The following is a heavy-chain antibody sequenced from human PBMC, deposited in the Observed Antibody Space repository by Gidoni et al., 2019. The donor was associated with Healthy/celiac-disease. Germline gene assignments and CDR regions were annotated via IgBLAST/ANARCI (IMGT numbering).Heavy chain of an antibody. V-gene: IGHV3-49*04. D-gene: IGHD4-17*01. J-gene: IGHJ6*02. Sequence: EVHLVESGRGLVQPGRALRLACTASGLHSADYAMSWVRRAPAKGLEWVGLIRSKAYGGTTEYAASVKGRFTISRDDSKSSAYLQMNSLKTEDTAVYYCTRGTVTYFYYYGLDVWGQGTTVTVSS. CDR3: TRGTVTYFYYYGLDV. CDR2: IRSKAYGGTT. CDR1: GLHSADYA.